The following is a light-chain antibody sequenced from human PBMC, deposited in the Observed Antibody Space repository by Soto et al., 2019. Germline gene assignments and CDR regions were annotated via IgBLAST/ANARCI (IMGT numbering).Light chain of an antibody. CDR1: SSDVGGYDY. CDR3: SSYTSISSYV. V-gene: IGLV2-14*01. J-gene: IGLJ1*01. Sequence: QSVLTQPASVSGSPGQSITISCTGTSSDVGGYDYVSWYQHFPGKAPKLIIYEVSNRPSGVSNRFSGSKSGNTASLTISGLQAEDEADYYCSSYTSISSYVFGSGTKVTVL. CDR2: EVS.